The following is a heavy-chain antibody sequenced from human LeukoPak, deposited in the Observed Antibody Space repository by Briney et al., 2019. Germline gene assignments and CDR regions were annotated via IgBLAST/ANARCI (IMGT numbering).Heavy chain of an antibody. J-gene: IGHJ4*02. CDR2: ISGSGGST. CDR3: AKEGDYYDSSGYFSPDY. V-gene: IGHV3-23*01. Sequence: PGGSLRLSCAASGFTFSSYAMSWVRQAPEKGLEWVSGISGSGGSTYHADSVKGRFTISRDNSKNTLYLQMNSLRAEDTAVYYCAKEGDYYDSSGYFSPDYWGQGTLVTVSS. CDR1: GFTFSSYA. D-gene: IGHD3-22*01.